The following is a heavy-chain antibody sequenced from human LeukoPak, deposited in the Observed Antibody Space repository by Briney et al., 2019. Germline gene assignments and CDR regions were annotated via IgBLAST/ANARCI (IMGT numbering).Heavy chain of an antibody. V-gene: IGHV3-23*01. Sequence: GGSLRLSCAASGFTFSSYAMSWVRQAPGKGLEWVSAISGSGGSTYYADSVKGRFTISGDNSKNTLYLQTNSLRAEDTAVYYCAKDTYYDFWSGYSAVFDYWGQGTLVTVSS. D-gene: IGHD3-3*01. CDR2: ISGSGGST. J-gene: IGHJ4*02. CDR1: GFTFSSYA. CDR3: AKDTYYDFWSGYSAVFDY.